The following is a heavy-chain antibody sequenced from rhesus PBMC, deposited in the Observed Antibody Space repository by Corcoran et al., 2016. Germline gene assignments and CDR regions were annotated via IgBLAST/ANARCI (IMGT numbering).Heavy chain of an antibody. D-gene: IGHD4-35*01. V-gene: IGHV4S10*01. CDR2: IYGSSTST. CDR1: GGSISDSSP. CDR3: ARNYGNYWYFDI. Sequence: QVQLQESGPGVVKPSETLSLHCAVSGGSISDSSPWSWIRPPPGKGLEWIGYIYGSSTSTNSNPSLKSRVTISKDTSKNQFSLKLSSVTAADTAVYYCARNYGNYWYFDIWGPGTPITISS. J-gene: IGHJ2*01.